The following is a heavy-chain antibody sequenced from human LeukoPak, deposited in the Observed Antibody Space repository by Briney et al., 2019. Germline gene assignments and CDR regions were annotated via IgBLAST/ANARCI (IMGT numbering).Heavy chain of an antibody. CDR3: TRARIDCSSTSCDDAFDI. CDR2: MNPNSGNT. V-gene: IGHV1-8*03. Sequence: ASVTDSCKATGYIFTSCDINWLRQATGQGLEGMGWMNPNSGNTGYAQNFQGRVTITRNTSISTAYMELSSLRSEDTAVYYCTRARIDCSSTSCDDAFDIWGQGTMVTVSS. D-gene: IGHD2-2*01. J-gene: IGHJ3*02. CDR1: GYIFTSCD.